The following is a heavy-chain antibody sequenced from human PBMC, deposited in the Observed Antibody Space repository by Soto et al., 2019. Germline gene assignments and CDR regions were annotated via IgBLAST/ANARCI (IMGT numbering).Heavy chain of an antibody. CDR1: GFTFSNYA. Sequence: GGSLRLSCAASGFTFSNYAMNWVRQAPGKGLEWVSSISGSGGSTYYADSVKGRFTISRDNSKNTLYLQMNSLRAEDTAVYYCAKGPSTVAGLNWFDPWGQGSLVTVSS. J-gene: IGHJ5*02. CDR3: AKGPSTVAGLNWFDP. CDR2: ISGSGGST. V-gene: IGHV3-23*01. D-gene: IGHD6-19*01.